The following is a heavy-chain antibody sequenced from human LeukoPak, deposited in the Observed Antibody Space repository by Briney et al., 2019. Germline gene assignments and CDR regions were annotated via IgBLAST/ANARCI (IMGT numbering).Heavy chain of an antibody. Sequence: SETLSLTCTVSGXSISSTSYYWTWIRQPPGKGLEWIRSIYYSGSTYYSPSLKSRVTISVDTSRNQFSLKLSAVTAADTAVYYCARPLADILTGYYIAWGQGTLVTVSS. J-gene: IGHJ5*02. D-gene: IGHD3-9*01. CDR3: ARPLADILTGYYIA. CDR2: IYYSGST. V-gene: IGHV4-39*01. CDR1: GXSISSTSYY.